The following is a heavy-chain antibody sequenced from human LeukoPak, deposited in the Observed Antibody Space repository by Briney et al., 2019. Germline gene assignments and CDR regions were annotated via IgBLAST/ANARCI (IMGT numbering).Heavy chain of an antibody. CDR1: GYTFTSYG. D-gene: IGHD3-16*02. CDR3: ARMDRLSATPTTDWFDP. J-gene: IGHJ5*02. Sequence: GASVKVSCKASGYTFTSYGINWVRQATGQGLEWMGWMNPKNGATGYAQRFQGRVTTTRDTSIGTAYMELSSLVSEDTAAYYCARMDRLSATPTTDWFDPWGQGTLVTVSS. CDR2: MNPKNGAT. V-gene: IGHV1-8*01.